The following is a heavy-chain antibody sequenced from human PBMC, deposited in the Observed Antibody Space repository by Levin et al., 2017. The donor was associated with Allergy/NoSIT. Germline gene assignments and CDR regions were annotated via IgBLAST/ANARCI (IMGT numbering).Heavy chain of an antibody. CDR1: GFTFSTYA. CDR3: ARDMKWTGSHGYSTYYYYAMDV. V-gene: IGHV3-30-3*01. Sequence: GGSLRLSCAVSGFTFSTYAIHWVRQAPGKGLEWVALISYDGSNKYYADSVKGRFTISRDNSKNILYLQMNSLRAEDTAVYYCARDMKWTGSHGYSTYYYYAMDVWGQGTTVTVS. CDR2: ISYDGSNK. D-gene: IGHD3-16*01. J-gene: IGHJ6*02.